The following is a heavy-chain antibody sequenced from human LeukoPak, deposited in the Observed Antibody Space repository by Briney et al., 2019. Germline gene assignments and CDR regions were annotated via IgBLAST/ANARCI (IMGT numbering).Heavy chain of an antibody. V-gene: IGHV1-24*01. J-gene: IGHJ3*02. D-gene: IGHD3-22*01. CDR1: GYTLTELS. CDR3: ATSNYYDSSAKYAFDI. Sequence: ASVKVSCEVSGYTLTELSMHWVRQAPGKGLEWMGGFDPEDGETIYAQKFQGRVTMTEDTSTDTAYMELSSLRSEDTAVYYCATSNYYDSSAKYAFDIWGQGTMVTVSS. CDR2: FDPEDGET.